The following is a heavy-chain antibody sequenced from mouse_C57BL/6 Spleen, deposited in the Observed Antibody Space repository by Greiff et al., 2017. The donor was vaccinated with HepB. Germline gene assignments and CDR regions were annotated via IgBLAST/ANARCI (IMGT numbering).Heavy chain of an antibody. Sequence: QVHVKQSGAELVRPGASVTLSCKASGYTFTDYDMHWVKQTPVHGLEWIGAIDPETGGTAYNQKFKGKAILTADKSSSTAYMELRSLTSEDSAVYYCTRPLDGSSLWYFDVWGTGTTVTVSS. V-gene: IGHV1-15*01. CDR1: GYTFTDYD. CDR2: IDPETGGT. CDR3: TRPLDGSSLWYFDV. J-gene: IGHJ1*03. D-gene: IGHD1-1*01.